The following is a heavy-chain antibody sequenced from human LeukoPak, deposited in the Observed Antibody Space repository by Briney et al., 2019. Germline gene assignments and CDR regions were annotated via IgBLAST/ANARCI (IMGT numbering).Heavy chain of an antibody. J-gene: IGHJ5*02. CDR2: IRAYSGNT. D-gene: IGHD2-2*01. Sequence: SVTDSCKASGYTFTSYGMSGVRQAPGQGLAGMGWIRAYSGNTNYAQKLQGRVTMTTDTFTSTADMELSSLRSEDTAVYDCARAAVGPAKYQLLYNWFDPWGQGTLVTVFS. CDR3: ARAAVGPAKYQLLYNWFDP. V-gene: IGHV1-18*01. CDR1: GYTFTSYG.